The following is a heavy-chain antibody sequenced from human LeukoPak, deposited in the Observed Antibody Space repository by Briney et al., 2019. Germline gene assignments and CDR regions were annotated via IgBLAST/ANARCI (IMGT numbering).Heavy chain of an antibody. V-gene: IGHV4-59*01. Sequence: SETLSLTCTVSGGSISSYYWSWIRQPPGKGLEWIGYIYYSGSTNYNPSLKSRVTISVDTSKNQFSLKLSSVTAADTAVYYCARGYYDSRRNAFDIWGQGTMVTVSS. CDR3: ARGYYDSRRNAFDI. J-gene: IGHJ3*02. CDR1: GGSISSYY. D-gene: IGHD3-22*01. CDR2: IYYSGST.